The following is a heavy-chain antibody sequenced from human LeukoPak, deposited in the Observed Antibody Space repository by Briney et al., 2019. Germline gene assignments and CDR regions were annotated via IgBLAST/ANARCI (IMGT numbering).Heavy chain of an antibody. CDR3: ARRETPTAAGPSNFDY. V-gene: IGHV5-51*01. J-gene: IGHJ4*02. CDR1: GYSFTSYW. Sequence: GESLKISCKGSGYSFTSYWIGWVRQMPGKGLECMEINYPDDSDTRYSPSFQGQITISADKSISTAYLQWSSLKASDTAMYYCARRETPTAAGPSNFDYWGQGTLVTVSS. CDR2: NYPDDSDT. D-gene: IGHD6-13*01.